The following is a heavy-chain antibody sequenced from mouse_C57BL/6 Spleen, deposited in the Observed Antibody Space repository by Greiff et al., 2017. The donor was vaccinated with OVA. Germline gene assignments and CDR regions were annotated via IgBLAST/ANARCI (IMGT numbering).Heavy chain of an antibody. CDR2: IHPNSGST. Sequence: QVQLKQPGAELVKPGASVKLSCKASGYTFTSYWMHWVKQRPGQGLEWIGMIHPNSGSTNYNEKFKSKATLTVDKSSSTAYMQLSSLTSEDSAVYYCARRGEKTVVATNFDYWGQGTTLTVSS. J-gene: IGHJ2*01. CDR1: GYTFTSYW. V-gene: IGHV1-64*01. CDR3: ARRGEKTVVATNFDY. D-gene: IGHD1-1*01.